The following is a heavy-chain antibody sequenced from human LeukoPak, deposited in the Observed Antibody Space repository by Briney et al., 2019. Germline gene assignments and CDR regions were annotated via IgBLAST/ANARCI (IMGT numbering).Heavy chain of an antibody. Sequence: PGGSLRLSCAASGFSFKDYWMSWVRQAPGEGLEWVADITPDGSGTTYVDSVKGRLTISRDNAKQSLYLQMDTLTAEDTAMYYCVTSWIRHQRDSWGRGTLVTVSS. D-gene: IGHD1-1*01. CDR2: ITPDGSGT. J-gene: IGHJ4*02. CDR1: GFSFKDYW. CDR3: VTSWIRHQRDS. V-gene: IGHV3-7*01.